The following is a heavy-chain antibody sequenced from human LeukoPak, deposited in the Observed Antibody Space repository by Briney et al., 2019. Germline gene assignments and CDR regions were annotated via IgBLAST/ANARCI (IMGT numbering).Heavy chain of an antibody. V-gene: IGHV1-18*01. CDR3: ARDRATVTTNYYYGMDV. CDR2: ISASNGNT. CDR1: RYAFSSYS. J-gene: IGHJ6*02. Sequence: ASVKVSCKASRYAFSSYSITWVRQAPGQGLEWMGWISASNGNTIYAQKFQGRVTMTTDTSTSTAYMELRSLRSDDTAVYYCARDRATVTTNYYYGMDVWGQGTTVTVSS. D-gene: IGHD4-11*01.